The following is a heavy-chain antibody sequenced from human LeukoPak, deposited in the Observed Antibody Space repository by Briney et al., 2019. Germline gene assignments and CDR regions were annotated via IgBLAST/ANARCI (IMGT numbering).Heavy chain of an antibody. D-gene: IGHD5-18*01. V-gene: IGHV3-30*14. J-gene: IGHJ4*02. Sequence: PGGSLRLSCAASGFTFSSYAMHWVREAAGKGREGVAVISYDGSNKYYADSGKGRVTISRDNSKNTLYLQMNSLRAEATAVYSCATIGATAMVFWGQGTLVTVSS. CDR3: ATIGATAMVF. CDR1: GFTFSSYA. CDR2: ISYDGSNK.